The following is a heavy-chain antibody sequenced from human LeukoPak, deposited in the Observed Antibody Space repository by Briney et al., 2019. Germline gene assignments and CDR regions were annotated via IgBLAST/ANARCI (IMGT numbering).Heavy chain of an antibody. D-gene: IGHD3-22*01. V-gene: IGHV3-9*01. CDR2: ISWNSGSI. J-gene: IGHJ4*02. CDR1: GFTFDDYA. CDR3: AKDQRYITMIAY. Sequence: GGSLRLSCAASGFTFDDYAMHWVRQAPGKGLEWVSGISWNSGSIGYADSVKGRFTISRDNSKNTLYLQMNSLRAEDTAVYYCAKDQRYITMIAYWGQGTLVTVSS.